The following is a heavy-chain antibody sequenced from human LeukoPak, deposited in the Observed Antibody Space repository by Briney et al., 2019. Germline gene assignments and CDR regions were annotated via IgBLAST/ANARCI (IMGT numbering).Heavy chain of an antibody. Sequence: GSLRLSCTASGFTVSSNYMSWVRQAPGKGLEWVSVIYSGGSTYYADSVKGRFTISRDNSKNTLYLQMNSLRAEDTAVYYCAQGASALDGFDIWGQGTMVTVSS. CDR3: AQGASALDGFDI. CDR2: IYSGGST. D-gene: IGHD4/OR15-4a*01. CDR1: GFTVSSNY. V-gene: IGHV3-53*01. J-gene: IGHJ3*02.